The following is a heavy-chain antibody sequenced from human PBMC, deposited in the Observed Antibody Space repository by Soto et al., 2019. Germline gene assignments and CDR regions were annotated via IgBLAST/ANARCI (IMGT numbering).Heavy chain of an antibody. V-gene: IGHV3-74*01. Sequence: PGGSLRLSCAASGFNFSPYWMHWVRQVPGKGLEWVSRINGDGITRTYADSVKGRFTISRDNAENILYLQMNSLRAEDTAVYYCARDKAYGLDVWGQGTTVTVSS. CDR1: GFNFSPYW. J-gene: IGHJ6*02. CDR3: ARDKAYGLDV. CDR2: INGDGITR.